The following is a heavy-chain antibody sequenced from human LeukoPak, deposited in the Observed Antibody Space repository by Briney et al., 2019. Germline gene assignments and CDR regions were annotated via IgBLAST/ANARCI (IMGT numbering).Heavy chain of an antibody. Sequence: SETLSLTCTVSGGSISSCYWSWIRQPPGKGLEWIGYIYYSGSTNYNPSLKSRVTISVDTSKNQFSLKLSSVTAADTAVYYCARDGVLTGGNWFDPWGQGTLVTVSS. CDR2: IYYSGST. CDR3: ARDGVLTGGNWFDP. V-gene: IGHV4-59*01. D-gene: IGHD3-9*01. CDR1: GGSISSCY. J-gene: IGHJ5*02.